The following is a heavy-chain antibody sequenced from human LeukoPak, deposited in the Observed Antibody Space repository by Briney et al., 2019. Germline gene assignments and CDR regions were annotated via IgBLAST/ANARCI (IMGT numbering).Heavy chain of an antibody. CDR2: IYYSGST. CDR3: ARFSFIAAAARGYFDY. Sequence: SETLSLTCTVAGGSISRYYWSWVRQPPGEGLEWIGYIYYSGSTNYNPPLKSRVTISVDTSKNQFSLKLSSVTAADTAVYYCARFSFIAAAARGYFDYWGQGTLVTVSS. D-gene: IGHD6-13*01. CDR1: GGSISRYY. V-gene: IGHV4-59*01. J-gene: IGHJ4*02.